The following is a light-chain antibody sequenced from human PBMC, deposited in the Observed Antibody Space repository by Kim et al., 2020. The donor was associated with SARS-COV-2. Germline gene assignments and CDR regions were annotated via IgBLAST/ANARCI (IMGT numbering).Light chain of an antibody. J-gene: IGKJ1*01. CDR1: QSVSGAY. CDR3: QQYGDSPT. Sequence: EIVLTQSPGSLSLSPGERASLSCRASQSVSGAYLAWYRQKPGQTPRLLIYGTSTRATGISDRFSGSGSGTDFTLTISRLEPEDFAVFYCQQYGDSPTFGQWTKVDIK. CDR2: GTS. V-gene: IGKV3-20*01.